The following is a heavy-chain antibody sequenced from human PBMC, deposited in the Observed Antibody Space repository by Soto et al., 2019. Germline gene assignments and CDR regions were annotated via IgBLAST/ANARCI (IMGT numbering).Heavy chain of an antibody. CDR3: AKHIVATFYFDH. J-gene: IGHJ4*02. CDR1: GFTFTNYA. V-gene: IGHV3-23*01. D-gene: IGHD5-12*01. CDR2: ISGSSIST. Sequence: EVQLLEFGGGLVQPGGSLRLSCAASGFTFTNYAMTWVRQAPGKGLEWVSTISGSSISTYYADSVKGRFTISRDNSKHTLYLQMNSLRAEDSAIYYCAKHIVATFYFDHWGQGTLVTVSS.